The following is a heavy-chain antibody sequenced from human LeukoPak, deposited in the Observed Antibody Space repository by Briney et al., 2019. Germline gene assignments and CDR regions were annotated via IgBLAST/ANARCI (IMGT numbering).Heavy chain of an antibody. J-gene: IGHJ4*02. CDR3: ARLSSGDPADY. CDR1: GGSISSTNPS. Sequence: SETLSLTRTVPGGSISSTNPSSGWIRQPPGKGLEWIASGHYSGSTYYNPSPKSRLTMSIDTSKNQFTQQLSSVTAAHTAVYYCARLSSGDPADYWGRGTLVTVSS. CDR2: GHYSGST. V-gene: IGHV4-39*01. D-gene: IGHD3-10*01.